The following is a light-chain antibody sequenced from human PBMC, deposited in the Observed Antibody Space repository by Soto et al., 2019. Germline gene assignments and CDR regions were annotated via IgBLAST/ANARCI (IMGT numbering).Light chain of an antibody. Sequence: QSVLTQPPSASGTPGQRVTISCSGSSSNIGRNTVNWYQQFPGTAPKLLIYSNNQRPSGVLDRCSASKSGTSASLAISGLQSEDEGDYYCAAWDDSLTCPVFGGGTKLTVL. CDR3: AAWDDSLTCPV. J-gene: IGLJ3*02. CDR1: SSNIGRNT. CDR2: SNN. V-gene: IGLV1-44*01.